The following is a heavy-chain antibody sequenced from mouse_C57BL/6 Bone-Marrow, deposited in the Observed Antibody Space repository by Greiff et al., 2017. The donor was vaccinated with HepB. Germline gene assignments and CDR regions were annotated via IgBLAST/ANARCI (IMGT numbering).Heavy chain of an antibody. D-gene: IGHD1-1*01. Sequence: QVQLQQPGAELVKPGASVKLSCKASGYTITSYWMHWVKQRPGQGLEWIGMIHPNSGSTNYNEKFKSKATLTVDKSSSTAYMQLSSLTSEDSAVYYCAPLLLRYPGKDVWGTGTTVTVSS. J-gene: IGHJ1*03. CDR1: GYTITSYW. CDR3: APLLLRYPGKDV. CDR2: IHPNSGST. V-gene: IGHV1-64*01.